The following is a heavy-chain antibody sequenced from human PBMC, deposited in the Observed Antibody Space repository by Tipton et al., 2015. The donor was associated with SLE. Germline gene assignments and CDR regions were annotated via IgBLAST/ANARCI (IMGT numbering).Heavy chain of an antibody. Sequence: SLRLSCAASGFTFCGYDMHWVRQGTGKGLEWVSAIGTAGDTYYPGSVKGRFTISRENAKHSLYLQMTNLRAGDTAVYYCARGGSDAFDFWGQGTRVTVSS. CDR2: IGTAGDT. CDR3: ARGGSDAFDF. CDR1: GFTFCGYD. D-gene: IGHD3-16*01. V-gene: IGHV3-13*01. J-gene: IGHJ3*01.